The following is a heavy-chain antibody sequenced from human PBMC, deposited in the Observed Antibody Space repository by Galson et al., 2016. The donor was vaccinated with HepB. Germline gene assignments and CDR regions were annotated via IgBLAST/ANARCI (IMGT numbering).Heavy chain of an antibody. D-gene: IGHD4-17*01. CDR1: GFPFSSYA. Sequence: SLRLSCAASGFPFSSYAMSWVRQAPGKGLAWVSTISGAGTASYAYSVKGPFTISRANSKNTLDLQLDSLRVEDTALYFCFRVPRYYADYSSGVGDCWGQGTLLTVSS. CDR2: ISGAGTA. CDR3: FRVPRYYADYSSGVGDC. V-gene: IGHV3-23*01. J-gene: IGHJ4*02.